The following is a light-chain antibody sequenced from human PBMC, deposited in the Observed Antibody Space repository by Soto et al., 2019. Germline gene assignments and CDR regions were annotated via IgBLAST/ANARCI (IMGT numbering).Light chain of an antibody. J-gene: IGLJ1*01. CDR3: QSSDSSLSGYV. Sequence: QSVLTQPPSVSGAPGQRLTISCTGSSSNIGAGYDVHWYRQPPGTAPKLLIFGNNNRPSGVPDRFSGSKSGTSASLAITGLQAEDEADYYCQSSDSSLSGYVFGTGTKLTVL. CDR1: SSNIGAGYD. CDR2: GNN. V-gene: IGLV1-40*01.